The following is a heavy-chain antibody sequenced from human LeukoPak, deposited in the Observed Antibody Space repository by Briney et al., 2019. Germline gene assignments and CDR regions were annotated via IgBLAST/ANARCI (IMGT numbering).Heavy chain of an antibody. Sequence: ASVKVSCKASGYTFTSYGISWVRQAPGQGLEWMGWISAYNGNTNYAQKLQGRVTMTTDTSTSTAYMELRSLRSDDTAVYYCERDTRGQWLVGNWFDPWGQGTLVTVSS. J-gene: IGHJ5*02. CDR1: GYTFTSYG. CDR2: ISAYNGNT. D-gene: IGHD6-19*01. CDR3: ERDTRGQWLVGNWFDP. V-gene: IGHV1-18*01.